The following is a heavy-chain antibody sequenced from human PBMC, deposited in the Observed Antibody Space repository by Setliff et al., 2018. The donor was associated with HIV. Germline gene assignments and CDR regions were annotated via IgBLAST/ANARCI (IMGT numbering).Heavy chain of an antibody. D-gene: IGHD3-10*01. J-gene: IGHJ6*02. CDR3: SRSGVPPYYYYGMDV. V-gene: IGHV1-18*01. Sequence: GASVKVSCKASGYNFVGYGINWLRQAPGQGLEWMGWINSYNGNTKFAQKFQGRVTMTTDTSTTTAFMELRSLKADDTGIYYCSRSGVPPYYYYGMDVWGQGTTVTVSS. CDR1: GYNFVGYG. CDR2: INSYNGNT.